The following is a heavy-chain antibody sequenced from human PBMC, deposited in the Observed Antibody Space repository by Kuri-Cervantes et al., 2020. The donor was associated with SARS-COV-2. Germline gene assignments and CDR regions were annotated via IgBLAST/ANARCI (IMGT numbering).Heavy chain of an antibody. D-gene: IGHD3-22*01. V-gene: IGHV4-39*07. CDR1: GGSISSSSYY. J-gene: IGHJ6*03. CDR2: IYYSGTT. CDR3: ARSGFYSRGVTYYYMDV. Sequence: SETLSLSCTVSGGSISSSSYYWGWILQPPGMGLEWSGSIYYSGTTYYNPSIKSRVTISLDTSRNQFSLKLSSVTAADSAFYYCARSGFYSRGVTYYYMDVWDKGTTVTVSS.